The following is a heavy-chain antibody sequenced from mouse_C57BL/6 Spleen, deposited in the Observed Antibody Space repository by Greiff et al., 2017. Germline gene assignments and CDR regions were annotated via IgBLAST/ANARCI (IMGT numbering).Heavy chain of an antibody. CDR3: TREGVYWYFDV. Sequence: EVKVVESGEGLVKPGGSLKLSCAASGFTFSSYAMSWVRQTPEKRLEWVAYISSGGDYIYYADTVKGRFTISRDNARNTLYLQMSSLKSEDTAMYYCTREGVYWYFDVWGTGTTVTVSS. CDR1: GFTFSSYA. V-gene: IGHV5-9-1*02. J-gene: IGHJ1*03. CDR2: ISSGGDYI.